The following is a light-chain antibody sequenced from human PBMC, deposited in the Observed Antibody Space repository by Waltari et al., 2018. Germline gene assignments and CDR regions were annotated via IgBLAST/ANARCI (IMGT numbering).Light chain of an antibody. CDR1: SLRNYY. J-gene: IGLJ1*01. CDR3: NSRDSTGKLYV. CDR2: GQN. V-gene: IGLV3-19*01. Sequence: SSELTQDPAVSVALGQTVRVTCQGDSLRNYYASWYQQKPGQAPILVIFGQNNRPPGIPARFSGSSSGNTASLIITGAQAEDEADYYCNSRDSTGKLYVFGAGTKVTVL.